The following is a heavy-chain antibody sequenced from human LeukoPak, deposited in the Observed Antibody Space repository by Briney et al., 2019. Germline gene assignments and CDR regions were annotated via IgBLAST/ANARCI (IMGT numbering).Heavy chain of an antibody. D-gene: IGHD2-21*02. J-gene: IGHJ6*03. V-gene: IGHV3-7*01. Sequence: PGGSLRLSCAASGFTFSDYWMTWVRQAPGKGLEWVANIASDGGQKYYGDSLKGRFTLSRDNTKNSLYLQMNSLRAEDTAVYYCARTFGRETAIIDYYYYYMDVWGNGTTVIVSS. CDR3: ARTFGRETAIIDYYYYYMDV. CDR2: IASDGGQK. CDR1: GFTFSDYW.